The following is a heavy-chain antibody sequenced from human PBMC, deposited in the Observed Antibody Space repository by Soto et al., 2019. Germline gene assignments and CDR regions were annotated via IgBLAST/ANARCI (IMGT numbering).Heavy chain of an antibody. Sequence: ASVKVSWKASGGTFSSYAISWVRQAPGQGLEWMGGIIPIFGTANYAQKFQGRVTITADESTSTAYMELSSLRSEDTAVYYCARGLGGGYSYGYYGYYYYYGMDVWGQGTTVTVSS. CDR1: GGTFSSYA. V-gene: IGHV1-69*13. CDR2: IIPIFGTA. J-gene: IGHJ6*02. D-gene: IGHD5-18*01. CDR3: ARGLGGGYSYGYYGYYYYYGMDV.